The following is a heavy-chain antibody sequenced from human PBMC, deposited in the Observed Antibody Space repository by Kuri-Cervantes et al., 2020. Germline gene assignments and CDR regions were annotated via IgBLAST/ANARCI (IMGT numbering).Heavy chain of an antibody. Sequence: SCTVSGGSISSGGYYWSWIRQHPGKGLEWIGYIYYSGSTYYNPSLKSRVTISVDTSKNQFSLKLSSVTAADTAVYYCARGIYSSSWREVTIYGMDVWGQGTTVTVSS. D-gene: IGHD6-13*01. J-gene: IGHJ6*02. CDR2: IYYSGST. V-gene: IGHV4-30-4*08. CDR3: ARGIYSSSWREVTIYGMDV. CDR1: GGSISSGGYY.